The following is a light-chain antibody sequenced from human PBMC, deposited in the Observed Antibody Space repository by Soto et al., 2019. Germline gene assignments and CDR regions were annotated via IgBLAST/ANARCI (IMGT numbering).Light chain of an antibody. J-gene: IGKJ2*01. CDR2: KLS. Sequence: DIVLTQTRLSSPVTLGQPASISCRASQSLVHIDGNTYLNWLQQRPGQPPRLLIYKLSNRFPGVPDRCSGSGAGTDFTLKISRVEAEDVGVYYCMQATQSYTFGQGTRLEIK. CDR1: QSLVHIDGNTY. CDR3: MQATQSYT. V-gene: IGKV2-24*01.